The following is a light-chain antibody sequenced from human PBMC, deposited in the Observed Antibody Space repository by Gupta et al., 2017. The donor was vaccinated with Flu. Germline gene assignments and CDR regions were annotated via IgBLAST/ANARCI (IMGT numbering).Light chain of an antibody. CDR2: AAS. CDR1: QAIHYW. J-gene: IGKJ2*03. Sequence: GDRVTITCRASQAIHYWVAWDQQKPGKAPELLIYAASSLQSGVPSRFSGSGYGTDFTLTISSLQPEDSATYYCQQANSFPDSFGQGTKLEIK. CDR3: QQANSFPDS. V-gene: IGKV1-12*01.